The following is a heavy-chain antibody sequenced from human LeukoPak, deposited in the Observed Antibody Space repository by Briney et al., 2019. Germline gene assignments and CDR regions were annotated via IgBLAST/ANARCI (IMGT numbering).Heavy chain of an antibody. D-gene: IGHD6-13*01. CDR1: RYTLPNYG. V-gene: IGHV1-18*01. Sequence: ASVKVSRQASRYTLPNYGIGGVGQAPGQGGEGMGWISAYNGNTNYAQKLQGRVTMTTDTSTSTAYMELRSLRSDDTAVYYRARESVSSSCPVGYWGQGTLVTVSS. CDR2: ISAYNGNT. J-gene: IGHJ4*02. CDR3: ARESVSSSCPVGY.